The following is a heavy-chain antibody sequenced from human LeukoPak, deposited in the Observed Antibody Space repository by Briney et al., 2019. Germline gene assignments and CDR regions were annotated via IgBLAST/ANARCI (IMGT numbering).Heavy chain of an antibody. J-gene: IGHJ4*02. CDR3: ASRHSNY. D-gene: IGHD5-18*01. Sequence: SETLSLTCTVSGGSISSSSYHWVWIRQPQRKGLEWIGGISYSGTTYYTSSLKSRVTISVDTSKNQFSLKLSSVTAADTAVYYCASRHSNYWGQGTLVTVSS. CDR2: ISYSGTT. CDR1: GGSISSSSYH. V-gene: IGHV4-39*01.